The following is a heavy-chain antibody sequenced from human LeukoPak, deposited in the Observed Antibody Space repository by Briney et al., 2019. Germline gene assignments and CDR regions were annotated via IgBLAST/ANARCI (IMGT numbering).Heavy chain of an antibody. V-gene: IGHV1-46*01. J-gene: IGHJ1*01. Sequence: ASVKVSCKASGYTFTSYYMHWVRQAPGQGLEWMGIINPSGGSTSYAQKFQGRVTMTRDTSISTAYMELIRLRSDDTAVYYCARPLWFGESRWGQGTLVTVSS. CDR2: INPSGGST. CDR1: GYTFTSYY. D-gene: IGHD3-10*01. CDR3: ARPLWFGESR.